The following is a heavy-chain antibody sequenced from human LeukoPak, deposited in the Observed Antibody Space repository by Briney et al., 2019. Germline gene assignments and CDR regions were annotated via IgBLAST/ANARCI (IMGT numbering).Heavy chain of an antibody. V-gene: IGHV3-23*01. CDR3: AKGYGYSSSWTSNYYFYGLDV. Sequence: GGSLRLSWAASGFTFGSYAMYWVRQAPGKGLEWVSAISDSDSGTYYADSVKGRFTISRDNSKSTLYPQMNSLRAEDTAVYYCAKGYGYSSSWTSNYYFYGLDVWGQGTTVTVSS. D-gene: IGHD6-13*01. J-gene: IGHJ6*02. CDR2: ISDSDSGT. CDR1: GFTFGSYA.